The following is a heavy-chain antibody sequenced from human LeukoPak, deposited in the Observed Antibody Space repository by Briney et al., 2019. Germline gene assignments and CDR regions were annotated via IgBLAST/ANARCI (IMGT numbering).Heavy chain of an antibody. J-gene: IGHJ4*02. CDR2: INSSGGST. V-gene: IGHV1-46*01. CDR1: GYTFTSYY. CDR3: ARDASSQAMAIRSLDY. Sequence: ASVKVSCKASGYTFTSYYMHWVRQAPGQGLEWMGIINSSGGSTSYAQKFQGRVTMTRDTSTSTVYMELSSLRSEDTAVYYCARDASSQAMAIRSLDYWGQGTLVTVSS. D-gene: IGHD3-3*02.